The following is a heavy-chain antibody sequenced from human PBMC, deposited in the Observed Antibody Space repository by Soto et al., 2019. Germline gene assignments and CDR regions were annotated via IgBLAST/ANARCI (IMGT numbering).Heavy chain of an antibody. CDR3: ARPGLSLGYCSGGSCPYYDY. CDR2: INPSGGST. V-gene: IGHV1-46*03. CDR1: GYTFTSYY. J-gene: IGHJ4*02. Sequence: ASVKVSCKASGYTFTSYYMHWVRQAPGQGLEWMGIINPSGGSTSYAQKFQGRVTMTRDTSTSTVYMELSSLRSEDTAVYYCARPGLSLGYCSGGSCPYYDYWGQGTLVTVSS. D-gene: IGHD2-15*01.